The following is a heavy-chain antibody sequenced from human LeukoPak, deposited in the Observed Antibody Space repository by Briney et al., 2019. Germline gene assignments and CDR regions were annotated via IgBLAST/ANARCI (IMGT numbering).Heavy chain of an antibody. D-gene: IGHD5-12*01. V-gene: IGHV4-59*01. CDR2: IYSSGST. J-gene: IGHJ3*02. CDR1: GGSISSYH. Sequence: SETLSLTCTVSGGSISSYHWSWIRQPPGKGLQWIGFIYSSGSTNYNPSLKSRVTISLDTSKNQFSLRVSSVTSADTAVYYCARGNSGYDYAFDIWGRGTMVTVSS. CDR3: ARGNSGYDYAFDI.